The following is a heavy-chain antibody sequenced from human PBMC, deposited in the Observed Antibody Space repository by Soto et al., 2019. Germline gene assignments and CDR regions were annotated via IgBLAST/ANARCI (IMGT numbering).Heavy chain of an antibody. CDR3: PGDPYGYNRLDY. D-gene: IGHD5-12*01. Sequence: EVQLVESGGGLVQPGGSLRLSCAASGFTFSSYSMNWVRQAPGKGLEWVSYIGSGGSDIYYADSVKGRFTISRDNAKNSLYLQMNSLKDEDTAVYYCPGDPYGYNRLDYWGQGTLVTVSS. V-gene: IGHV3-48*02. CDR1: GFTFSSYS. CDR2: IGSGGSDI. J-gene: IGHJ4*02.